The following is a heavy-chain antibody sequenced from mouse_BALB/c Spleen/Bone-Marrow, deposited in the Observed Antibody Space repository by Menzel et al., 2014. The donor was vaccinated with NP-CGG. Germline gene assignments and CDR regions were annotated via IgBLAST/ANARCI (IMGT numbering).Heavy chain of an antibody. CDR3: ARDGEYWHSRLDL. V-gene: IGHV5-6-5*01. Sequence: EESGGRLVTPGTPLTLTCTVSGFSLSNYAMSWVRQAPGKGLEWIGIISSSGSTYYAIWAKGRFTISRTSSTTVDLKITSPTTEDTATYFCARDGEYWHSRLDLWGQGTLVTVSS. D-gene: IGHD5-1*01. CDR1: GFSLSNYA. J-gene: IGHJ1*01. CDR2: ISSSGST.